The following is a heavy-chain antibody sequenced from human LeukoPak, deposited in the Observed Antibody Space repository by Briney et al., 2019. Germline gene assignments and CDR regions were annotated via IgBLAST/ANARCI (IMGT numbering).Heavy chain of an antibody. V-gene: IGHV1-2*02. Sequence: ASVKVSCKASGYTFTGYYMHWVRQAPGQGLEWMGWINPNSGGTNYAQKFQGRVTMTRDTSISTAYMELSRLRSDDTAVYYCARDRQWLVPGEPDYRGQGTLVTVSS. J-gene: IGHJ4*02. CDR2: INPNSGGT. D-gene: IGHD6-19*01. CDR1: GYTFTGYY. CDR3: ARDRQWLVPGEPDY.